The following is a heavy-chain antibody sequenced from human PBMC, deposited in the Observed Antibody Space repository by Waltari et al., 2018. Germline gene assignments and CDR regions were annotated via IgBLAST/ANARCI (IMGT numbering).Heavy chain of an antibody. CDR1: GFTLSSYL. CDR2: IKKDGREE. D-gene: IGHD3-22*01. Sequence: EVQLVESGGGLVQPGGSLRLSCAASGFTLSSYLMSWVRQAPGKGREWVANIKKDGREEYYVDSVRGRFTIARDNAKNSLYLQMNSLRPEDTAVYYCARDQWFAFDIWGQGTMVTVSS. J-gene: IGHJ3*02. V-gene: IGHV3-7*01. CDR3: ARDQWFAFDI.